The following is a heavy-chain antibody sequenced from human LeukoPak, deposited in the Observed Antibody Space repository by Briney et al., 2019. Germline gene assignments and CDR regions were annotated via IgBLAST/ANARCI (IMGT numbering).Heavy chain of an antibody. V-gene: IGHV1-2*02. D-gene: IGHD6-19*01. CDR1: GYTFTRYY. Sequence: ASVKVSCKASGYTFTRYYMHWVRQAAGQGLEWMGGINPNSGVTYYEQNFQGRVSMTRETSLSTAYMELSGLTSDATGVFYWAGSSGWHDDGMDVWGQGTTVTVSS. CDR3: AGSSGWHDDGMDV. CDR2: INPNSGVT. J-gene: IGHJ6*02.